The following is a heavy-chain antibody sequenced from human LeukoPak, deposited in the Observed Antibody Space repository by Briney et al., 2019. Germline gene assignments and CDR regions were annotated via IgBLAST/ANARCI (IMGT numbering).Heavy chain of an antibody. CDR2: ISGSGGST. V-gene: IGHV3-23*01. D-gene: IGHD4-17*01. J-gene: IGHJ4*02. Sequence: PGGSLRLSCAASGFTFSSCAMSWVRQAPGKGLEWVSAISGSGGSTYYADSVKGRFTISRDNSKNTLYLQLNSLRAEDTAVYYCAKGFRNYGTTYYFDYWGQGTLVTVSS. CDR3: AKGFRNYGTTYYFDY. CDR1: GFTFSSCA.